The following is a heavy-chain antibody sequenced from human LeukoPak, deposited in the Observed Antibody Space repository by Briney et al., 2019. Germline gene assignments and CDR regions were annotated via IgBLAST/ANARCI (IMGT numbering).Heavy chain of an antibody. CDR3: ARAYYYDSSGYDY. CDR2: ISSSGSTI. CDR1: GFTFSDYY. Sequence: GGSLRLSCAASGFTFSDYYMSWIRQAPGKGLEWVSYISSSGSTIYHADSVKGRFTISRDNAKNSLYLQMNSLRAEDTAVYYCARAYYYDSSGYDYWGQGTLVTVSS. V-gene: IGHV3-11*01. J-gene: IGHJ4*02. D-gene: IGHD3-22*01.